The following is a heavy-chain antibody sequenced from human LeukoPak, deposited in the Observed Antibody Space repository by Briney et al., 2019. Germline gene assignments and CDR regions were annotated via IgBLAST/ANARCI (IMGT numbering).Heavy chain of an antibody. V-gene: IGHV4-59*01. Sequence: SETLSLTCTVSGGSISSYYWSWIRQPPGKGLEWIGYIYYSGSTNYNPSLKSRVTISVDTSKNQFSLKLSSVTAADTAVYYCASVSPYYYGMDAWGQGTTVTVSS. J-gene: IGHJ6*02. CDR1: GGSISSYY. CDR2: IYYSGST. CDR3: ASVSPYYYGMDA. D-gene: IGHD5/OR15-5a*01.